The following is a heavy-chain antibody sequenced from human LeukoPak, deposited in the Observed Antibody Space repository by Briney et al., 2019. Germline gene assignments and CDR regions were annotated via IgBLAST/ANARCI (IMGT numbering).Heavy chain of an antibody. J-gene: IGHJ6*03. Sequence: GGSLRLSCAAAGFTFDDYATHWVRQAPGKGLEWVSLISGDGGSTYYADSVKGRFTISRDNSKNSLYLQMKSLRTEDTALYFCTKDGYMDVWGKGTTITVSS. CDR3: TKDGYMDV. CDR2: ISGDGGST. V-gene: IGHV3-43*02. CDR1: GFTFDDYA.